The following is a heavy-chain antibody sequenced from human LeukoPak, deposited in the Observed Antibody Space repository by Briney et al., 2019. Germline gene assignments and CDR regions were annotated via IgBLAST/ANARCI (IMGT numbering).Heavy chain of an antibody. D-gene: IGHD3-3*01. CDR1: GGFISGYY. CDR3: ARGIFGVADFDY. Sequence: SQTLSLTCTVSGGFISGYYWSWIRQPPGKGLEWIGYIYYSGSTNYNPSLKSRVTISVDTSKNQFSLKLSSVTAADTAVYYCARGIFGVADFDYWGQGTLVTVSS. CDR2: IYYSGST. V-gene: IGHV4-59*01. J-gene: IGHJ4*02.